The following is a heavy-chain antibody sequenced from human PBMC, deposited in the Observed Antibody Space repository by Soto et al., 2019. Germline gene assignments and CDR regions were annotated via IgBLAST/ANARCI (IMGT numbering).Heavy chain of an antibody. CDR1: GYIFVNYG. V-gene: IGHV1-18*01. D-gene: IGHD3-16*01. Sequence: QVQLVQSGDEVKKPGASVKVSCKASGYIFVNYGIAWVRQAPGQGLEWMGWISPYTGNTHSATKVQGRLTMTTDTSTSTAFMDLRCLTSDDTAVYYCVMVDNYVTPTPQDVWGQGTTVTVSS. CDR3: VMVDNYVTPTPQDV. J-gene: IGHJ6*02. CDR2: ISPYTGNT.